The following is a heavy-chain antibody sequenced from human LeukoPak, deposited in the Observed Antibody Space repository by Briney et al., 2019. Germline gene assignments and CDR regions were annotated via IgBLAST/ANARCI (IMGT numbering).Heavy chain of an antibody. Sequence: GGSLRLSCAASGFTFSSYWMSWVRQAPGKGLEWVANIKQDGSEKYYVDSVTGRFTISRDNAKNSLYLQMNSLRAEDTAVYYCVRRYMATSAEDFEYWGQGTLVTVS. CDR1: GFTFSSYW. J-gene: IGHJ4*02. D-gene: IGHD5-24*01. CDR2: IKQDGSEK. CDR3: VRRYMATSAEDFEY. V-gene: IGHV3-7*01.